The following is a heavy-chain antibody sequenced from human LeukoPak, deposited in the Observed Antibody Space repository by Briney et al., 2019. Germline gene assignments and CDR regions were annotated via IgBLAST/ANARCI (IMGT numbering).Heavy chain of an antibody. CDR2: ISGGGDNT. CDR1: GFTFSTCA. V-gene: IGHV3-23*01. Sequence: GGSLRLSCAASGFTFSTCAMGWVRQAPGKGLEWVSAISGGGDNTYYADSVKGRFTISRDNSKNTLYLQMNSLRAEDTALYYCAKGPLIEVAGTTWDYWGQGTLVTVSS. CDR3: AKGPLIEVAGTTWDY. D-gene: IGHD6-19*01. J-gene: IGHJ4*02.